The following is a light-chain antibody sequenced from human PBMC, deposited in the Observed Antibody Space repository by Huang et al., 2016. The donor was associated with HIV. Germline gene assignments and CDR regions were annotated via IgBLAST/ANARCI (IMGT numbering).Light chain of an antibody. V-gene: IGKV1-5*03. J-gene: IGKJ1*01. CDR2: KSS. CDR3: QQYNSYSWT. CDR1: QSISYW. Sequence: DIQMTQSPSTLSASVGDRVTITCRASQSISYWLAWYQQKPGKAPNLLIDKSSTLQSGVPSRFSGSGSGTKFTLTISSLQPDDFATYYCQQYNSYSWTCGQGTKVEIK.